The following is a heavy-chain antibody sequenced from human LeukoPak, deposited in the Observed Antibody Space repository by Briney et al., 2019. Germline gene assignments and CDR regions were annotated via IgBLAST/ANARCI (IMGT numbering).Heavy chain of an antibody. CDR3: ARDGGYSYYYYYYMDV. J-gene: IGHJ6*03. D-gene: IGHD3-22*01. CDR1: GFTFSSYS. CDR2: ISSSSSTI. Sequence: GSLRLSCAASGFTFSSYSMNWVRQAPGKGLEWVSYISSSSSTIYYADSVKGRFTISRDNAKNSLYLQMNSLRAEDTAVYYCARDGGYSYYYYYYMDVWGKGTTVTVSS. V-gene: IGHV3-48*04.